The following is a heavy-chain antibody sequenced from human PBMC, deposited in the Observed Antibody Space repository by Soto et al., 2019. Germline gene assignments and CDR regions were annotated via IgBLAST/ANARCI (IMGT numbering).Heavy chain of an antibody. CDR3: ARSPYYGSRPYGY. J-gene: IGHJ4*02. D-gene: IGHD3-10*01. CDR2: INHSGST. V-gene: IGHV4-34*01. CDR1: GGSISSYY. Sequence: SETLSLTCTVSGGSISSYYWSWIRQPPGKGLEWIGEINHSGSTNYNPSLKSRVTISVDTSKNQFSLKLSSVTAADTAVYYCARSPYYGSRPYGYWGQGTLVTVSS.